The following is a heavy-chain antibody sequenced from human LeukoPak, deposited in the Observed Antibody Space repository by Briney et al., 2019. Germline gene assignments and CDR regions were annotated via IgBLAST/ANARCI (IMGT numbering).Heavy chain of an antibody. V-gene: IGHV4-61*02. CDR3: ARLPVGGYYRGDY. D-gene: IGHD3-22*01. Sequence: SETLSLTCTVSGGSISSSSYYWSWIRQPAGKGLEWIGRIYTSGSTNYNPSLKGRVTISVDTSKNQFSLKLSSVTAADTAVYYCARLPVGGYYRGDYWGQGTLVTVSS. CDR2: IYTSGST. J-gene: IGHJ4*02. CDR1: GGSISSSSYY.